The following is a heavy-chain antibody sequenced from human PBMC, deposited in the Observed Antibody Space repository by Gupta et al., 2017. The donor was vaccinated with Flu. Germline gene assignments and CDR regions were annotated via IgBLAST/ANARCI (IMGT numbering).Heavy chain of an antibody. CDR3: ARTRRTTVVPDGDFDY. D-gene: IGHD4-17*01. Sequence: QVQLVESGGGVVQPGRSLRLSCAASGFTFSSYGMHWVRQAPGKGLEWVAVIWYDGSNKYYADSVKGRFTISRDNSKNTLYLQMNSLRAEDTAVYYCARTRRTTVVPDGDFDYWGQGTLVTVSS. J-gene: IGHJ4*02. CDR1: GFTFSSYG. V-gene: IGHV3-33*01. CDR2: IWYDGSNK.